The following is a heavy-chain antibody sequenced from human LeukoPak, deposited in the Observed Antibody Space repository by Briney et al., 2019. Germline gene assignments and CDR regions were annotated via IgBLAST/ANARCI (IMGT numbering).Heavy chain of an antibody. Sequence: PSETLSLTCAVYGGSFSGYYWSWIRQPPGKGLEWIGEINHSGSTNYNPSLKCRVTISVDTSKNQFSLKLSSVTAADTAVYYCARMEVGPHWFDPWGQGTLVTVSS. CDR3: ARMEVGPHWFDP. D-gene: IGHD3-3*01. J-gene: IGHJ5*02. CDR1: GGSFSGYY. V-gene: IGHV4-34*01. CDR2: INHSGST.